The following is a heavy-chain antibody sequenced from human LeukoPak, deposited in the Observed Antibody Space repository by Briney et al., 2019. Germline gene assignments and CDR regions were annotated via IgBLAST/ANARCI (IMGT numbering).Heavy chain of an antibody. CDR2: ISGSGGST. CDR3: AKDRDYDFWSGYPLHGDLDY. J-gene: IGHJ4*02. Sequence: GGPLRLSCVASGFTFSSYAMSWVRQAPGKGLEWVSAISGSGGSTYYADSVKGRFTISRDNSKNTLYLQMNSLRAEDTAVYYCAKDRDYDFWSGYPLHGDLDYWGQGTLVTVSS. D-gene: IGHD3-3*01. CDR1: GFTFSSYA. V-gene: IGHV3-23*01.